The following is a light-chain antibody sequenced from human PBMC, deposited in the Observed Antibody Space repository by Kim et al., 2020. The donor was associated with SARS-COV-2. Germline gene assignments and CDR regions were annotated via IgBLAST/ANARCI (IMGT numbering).Light chain of an antibody. Sequence: APGRTATITCGGHNIGGKSVHGYQQKTGQAPGLVIDCDSDRPSGIPDRFSGSNSGNTATLSISRVGAGDEADYYCQVWDSLSGVIFGGGTQLTVL. CDR3: QVWDSLSGVI. J-gene: IGLJ2*01. V-gene: IGLV3-21*04. CDR2: CDS. CDR1: NIGGKS.